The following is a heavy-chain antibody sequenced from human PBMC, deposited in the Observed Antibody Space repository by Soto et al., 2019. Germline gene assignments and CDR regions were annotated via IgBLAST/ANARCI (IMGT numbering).Heavy chain of an antibody. CDR3: ARGGVDVVATSAFDY. J-gene: IGHJ4*02. CDR1: GGTFNNYA. D-gene: IGHD5-12*01. Sequence: QVQLVQSGAVVKKPGSSVKVSCKASGGTFNNYAISWVRQAPGQGLEWMGGIIPIIGTADYAHKFQGRLAISADEFTGNTFMELSSLRSEDTSLYYCARGGVDVVATSAFDYWGQGTLVTVSS. CDR2: IIPIIGTA. V-gene: IGHV1-69*01.